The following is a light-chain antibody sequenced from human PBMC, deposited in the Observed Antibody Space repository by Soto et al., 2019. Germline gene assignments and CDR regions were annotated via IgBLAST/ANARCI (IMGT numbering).Light chain of an antibody. Sequence: ETVMTQSPSSLSASVGERVTISCRASQEISGNLAWYQQKPGQAPRLLIYGASTMPSGIPARFSGGGSGTEFTLTISSLQSEDFATYYCQQNYDRPELTFGGGTKV. CDR2: GAS. CDR1: QEISGN. J-gene: IGKJ4*01. V-gene: IGKV3-15*01. CDR3: QQNYDRPELT.